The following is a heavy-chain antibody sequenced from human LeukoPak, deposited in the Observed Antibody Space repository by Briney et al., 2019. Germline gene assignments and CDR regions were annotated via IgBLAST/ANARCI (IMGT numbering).Heavy chain of an antibody. V-gene: IGHV5-51*01. CDR2: IYPGDSDT. CDR3: ARKLGATSPTWFDP. D-gene: IGHD1-26*01. CDR1: GYSFTTYW. Sequence: GGSLKISCEGSGYSFTTYWIAWVRQMPGKGLEWMGVIYPGDSDTRYSPSFQGQVTISADTSISTAYLQWSSLKASDTAMYYCARKLGATSPTWFDPWGQGTLVTISS. J-gene: IGHJ5*02.